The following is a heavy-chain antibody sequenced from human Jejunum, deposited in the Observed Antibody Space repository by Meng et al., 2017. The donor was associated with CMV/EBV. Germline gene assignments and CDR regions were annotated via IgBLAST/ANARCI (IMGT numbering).Heavy chain of an antibody. D-gene: IGHD7-27*01. J-gene: IGHJ3*01. CDR1: GYSFTSYG. CDR2: IIPIADTT. Sequence: KASGYSFTSYGISWVRQAPGQGLAWMGGIIPIADTTKYAQELQGRVTITADKFTSTAYMELSSLRSEDTAVYYCAINPWGFPVDVWGQGTRVTVSS. CDR3: AINPWGFPVDV. V-gene: IGHV1-69*06.